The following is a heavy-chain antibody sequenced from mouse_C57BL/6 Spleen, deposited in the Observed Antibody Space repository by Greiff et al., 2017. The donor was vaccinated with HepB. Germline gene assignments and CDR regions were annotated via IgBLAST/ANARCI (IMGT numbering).Heavy chain of an antibody. Sequence: VQRVESGAELVRPGASVKLSCKASGYTFTDYYINWVKQRPGQGLEWIARIYPGSGNTYYNEKFKGKATLTAEKSSSTAYMQLSSLTSEDSAVYFCARWGANFYAMDYWGQGTSVTVSS. CDR1: GYTFTDYY. CDR3: ARWGANFYAMDY. CDR2: IYPGSGNT. D-gene: IGHD3-1*01. V-gene: IGHV1-76*01. J-gene: IGHJ4*01.